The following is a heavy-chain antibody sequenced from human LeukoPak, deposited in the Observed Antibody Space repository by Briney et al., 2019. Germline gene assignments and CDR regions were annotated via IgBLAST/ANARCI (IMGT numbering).Heavy chain of an antibody. J-gene: IGHJ3*01. V-gene: IGHV5-51*01. Sequence: GESLKISCKASGYKFTDYWIGWVRQVPGKNFEWLGIIYPDDSDTRYSPSFRGQVTISADKSITTAYLQWNSLKASDSAIYYCARPARVNMVTGAFDVWGQGTTVTVSS. CDR2: IYPDDSDT. CDR3: ARPARVNMVTGAFDV. D-gene: IGHD2-21*02. CDR1: GYKFTDYW.